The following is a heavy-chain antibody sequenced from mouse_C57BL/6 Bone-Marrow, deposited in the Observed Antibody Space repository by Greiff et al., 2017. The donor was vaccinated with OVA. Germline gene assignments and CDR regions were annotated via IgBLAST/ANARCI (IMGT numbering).Heavy chain of an antibody. CDR3: TTSGYGSSYPPGDY. CDR1: GFNIKDDY. V-gene: IGHV14-4*01. D-gene: IGHD1-1*01. Sequence: VQLQQSGAELVRPGASVKLSCTASGFNIKDDYMHWVKQRPEQGLEWIGWIDPENGDTEYASKFQGKATITADTSSNTAYLQLSSLTSEDTAVDYCTTSGYGSSYPPGDYWGQGTSVTVSS. J-gene: IGHJ4*01. CDR2: IDPENGDT.